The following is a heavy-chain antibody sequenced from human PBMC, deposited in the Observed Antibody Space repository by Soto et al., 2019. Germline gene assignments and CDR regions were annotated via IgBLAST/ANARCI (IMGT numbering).Heavy chain of an antibody. CDR1: GGTISGYY. V-gene: IGHV4-4*07. CDR3: ARGQRFSDWFDP. J-gene: IGHJ5*02. Sequence: NPSETLSLTCSVSGGTISGYYWTWIRQPAGKGLEWIGRIYSSGNTKYNPSLQSRVTMSLDTSNNQFSLRLTPVTAADTAVYYCARGQRFSDWFDPWGQGTLVTVSS. D-gene: IGHD3-3*01. CDR2: IYSSGNT.